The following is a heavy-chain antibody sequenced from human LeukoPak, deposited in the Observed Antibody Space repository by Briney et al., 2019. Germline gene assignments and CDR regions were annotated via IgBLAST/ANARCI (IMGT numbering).Heavy chain of an antibody. CDR2: INHSGST. CDR3: ANRSPLLLFGELKS. V-gene: IGHV4-34*01. D-gene: IGHD3-10*01. Sequence: SETLSLTCAVYGGSFSGYYWSWIRQPPGKGLEWIGEINHSGSTNYNPSLKSRVTISVDTSKNQFSLKLSSVTAADTAVYYCANRSPLLLFGELKSWGQGTLVNVSS. J-gene: IGHJ4*01. CDR1: GGSFSGYY.